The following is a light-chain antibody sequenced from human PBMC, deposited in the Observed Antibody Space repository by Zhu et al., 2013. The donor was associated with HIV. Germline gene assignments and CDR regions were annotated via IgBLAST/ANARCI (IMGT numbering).Light chain of an antibody. CDR2: DDS. V-gene: IGLV1-44*01. J-gene: IGLJ2*01. CDR1: TSNVKTNA. CDR3: SSWDDNLNIPV. Sequence: QSLLSQPSSTSGTPGDTVTLSCSGGTSNVKTNAVAWYQQISKTTPRLVIYDDSQRPSGIPGRFSGSRSGASVSLSITDLRPEDEGDYYCSSWDDNLNIPVFGGGTHLTVL.